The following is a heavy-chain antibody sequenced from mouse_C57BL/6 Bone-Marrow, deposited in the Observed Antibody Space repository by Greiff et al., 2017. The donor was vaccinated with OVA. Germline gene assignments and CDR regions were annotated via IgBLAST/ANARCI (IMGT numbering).Heavy chain of an antibody. CDR2: IDPSDSYT. CDR1: GYPFTSYW. CDR3: ARVGTTVVPYWYFDV. V-gene: IGHV1-69*01. J-gene: IGHJ1*03. D-gene: IGHD1-1*01. Sequence: VQLQQPGAELVLPGASVKLSCKASGYPFTSYWMHWVKQRPGQGLEWIGEIDPSDSYTNYNQKFKGKSTLTVDKSSSTAYMQLSSRTSEDSAVYYCARVGTTVVPYWYFDVWGTGTTVTVSS.